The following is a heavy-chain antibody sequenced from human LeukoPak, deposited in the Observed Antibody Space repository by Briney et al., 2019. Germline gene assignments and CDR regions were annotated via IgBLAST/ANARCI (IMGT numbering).Heavy chain of an antibody. Sequence: GGSLRLSCVASGFTFSRYNMNWVRQAPGKGLEWVSYISSSSSTIYYADSVKGRFTISRDNAKTSLYLQMNSLRDEDTAVYYCARELVVRAGDYFDNWGQGTPVTVSS. J-gene: IGHJ4*02. CDR3: ARELVVRAGDYFDN. CDR2: ISSSSSTI. D-gene: IGHD2-2*01. CDR1: GFTFSRYN. V-gene: IGHV3-48*02.